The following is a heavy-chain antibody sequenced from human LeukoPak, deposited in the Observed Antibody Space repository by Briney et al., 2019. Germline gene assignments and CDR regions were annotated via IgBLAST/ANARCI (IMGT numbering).Heavy chain of an antibody. V-gene: IGHV4-59*01. Sequence: SETLSLTCAVSGGSISGYYWNWIRQPPGKGLEWIGYIHYSGTTNYNPSLKSRVTISVDTSKNQLSLKLSSVTAADTAVYFCAKRGRSSWYFDYWGQGTQVTVSS. CDR1: GGSISGYY. CDR3: AKRGRSSWYFDY. J-gene: IGHJ4*02. D-gene: IGHD6-13*01. CDR2: IHYSGTT.